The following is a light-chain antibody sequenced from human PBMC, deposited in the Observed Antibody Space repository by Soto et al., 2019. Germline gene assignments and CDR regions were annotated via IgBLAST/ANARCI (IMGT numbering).Light chain of an antibody. CDR1: QSINTF. CDR2: AAS. Sequence: DIQMTQSPSSQSASVGDRVTITCRASQSINTFLNWYQQKPGKDPKPLIYAASSLQSGVPSRFSGSGSGTDFTLTISSLQPEDFATYYCQQSYSNPWTFGQGTKVEIK. J-gene: IGKJ1*01. V-gene: IGKV1-39*01. CDR3: QQSYSNPWT.